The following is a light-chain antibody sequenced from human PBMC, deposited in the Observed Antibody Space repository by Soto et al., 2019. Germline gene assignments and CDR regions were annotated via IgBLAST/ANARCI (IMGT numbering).Light chain of an antibody. CDR2: DVS. J-gene: IGLJ1*01. CDR1: SSDVGGYNY. V-gene: IGLV2-14*01. CDR3: RSYTSSTTLYV. Sequence: QSVLTQPASVSGSPGQSITISCTGTSSDVGGYNYVSWYQQHPGKAPKLMIYDVSNRPSGVSNRFSGSKSGNTASLTISGLQAEDEADYCCRSYTSSTTLYVFGTGTKVTVL.